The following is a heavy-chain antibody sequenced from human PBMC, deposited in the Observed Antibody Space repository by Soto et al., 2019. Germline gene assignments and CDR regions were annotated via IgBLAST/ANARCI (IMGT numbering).Heavy chain of an antibody. CDR3: ASRPSPYYYGSGSLYYGMDV. Sequence: SETLSLTCTVSGGSMSSSSYYWGWIRQPPGKGLDWIGSIYYSGSTYYNPSLKSRVTISVDTSKNQFSLKLSSVTAADTAVYYCASRPSPYYYGSGSLYYGMDVWGQGT. V-gene: IGHV4-39*01. CDR1: GGSMSSSSYY. D-gene: IGHD3-10*01. CDR2: IYYSGST. J-gene: IGHJ6*02.